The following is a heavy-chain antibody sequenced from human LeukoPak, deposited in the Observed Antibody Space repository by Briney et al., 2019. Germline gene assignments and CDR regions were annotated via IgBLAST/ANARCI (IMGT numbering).Heavy chain of an antibody. Sequence: PSETLSLTCNVSGGSISDNDYSCDWIRQPPGKGLEWMGCIHYSGTTYSHPSLKSRISISVDTSKSQFSLKLRSVTAADTAVYYCARRYYFVSGSYYPFDFWGQGTLVTVSS. CDR1: GGSISDNDYS. D-gene: IGHD3-10*01. J-gene: IGHJ4*02. CDR2: IHYSGTT. CDR3: ARRYYFVSGSYYPFDF. V-gene: IGHV4-39*01.